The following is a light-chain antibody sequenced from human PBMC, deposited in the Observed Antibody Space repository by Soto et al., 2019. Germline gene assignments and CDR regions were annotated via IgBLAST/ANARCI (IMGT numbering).Light chain of an antibody. Sequence: EFVLTQSPVTMSLPSGPIAKLSGRSSQSVSSYSLAWYQKKPGQAPRLLIYGASSRAAGIPDRFSGSGSGTDFTLTIRGLEPEDFAVYYCQQYGSSLTWKCGQGTKVDNK. CDR3: QQYGSSLTWK. J-gene: IGKJ1*01. CDR1: QSVSSYS. V-gene: IGKV3-20*01. CDR2: GAS.